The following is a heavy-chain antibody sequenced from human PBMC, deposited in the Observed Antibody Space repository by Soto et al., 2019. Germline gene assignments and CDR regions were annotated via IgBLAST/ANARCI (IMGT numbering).Heavy chain of an antibody. J-gene: IGHJ6*02. Sequence: VGSLRLSCAASGFTFSSYAMSWVRQAPGKGLEWVSTTSGSGGSTYYADSVKGRFTISRDNSKNTLYLQMNSLRAEDTAVYYCAKGASSWYVDGMDVWGQGTTVTVSS. CDR3: AKGASSWYVDGMDV. CDR2: TSGSGGST. CDR1: GFTFSSYA. V-gene: IGHV3-23*01. D-gene: IGHD6-13*01.